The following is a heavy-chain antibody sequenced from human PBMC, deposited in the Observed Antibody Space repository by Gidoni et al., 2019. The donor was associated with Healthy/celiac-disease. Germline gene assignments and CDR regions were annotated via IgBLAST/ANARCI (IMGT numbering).Heavy chain of an antibody. CDR1: GFTFSGSA. Sequence: EVQLVESGGGLVQPGGSLKLSCAASGFTFSGSAMHWVRQASGKGLEWVGRIRSKANSYATAYAASVKGSFTISRDDSKNTAYLQMNSLKTEDTAVYYCTSYCSSTSCYIYYMDVWGKGTTVTVSS. J-gene: IGHJ6*03. V-gene: IGHV3-73*02. D-gene: IGHD2-2*02. CDR3: TSYCSSTSCYIYYMDV. CDR2: IRSKANSYAT.